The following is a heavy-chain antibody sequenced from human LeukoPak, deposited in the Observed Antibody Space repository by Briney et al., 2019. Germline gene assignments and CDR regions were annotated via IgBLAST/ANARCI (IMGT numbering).Heavy chain of an antibody. V-gene: IGHV1-46*01. Sequence: ASVKVSCKASGYTFTSYYMHWVRQAPGQGLEWMGIINPSGGSTSYAQKFQGRVTMTRNTSISTAYMELSSLRSEDTAVYYCARGTIRGSYYRYWGQGTLVTVSS. CDR3: ARGTIRGSYYRY. CDR2: INPSGGST. D-gene: IGHD1-26*01. J-gene: IGHJ4*02. CDR1: GYTFTSYY.